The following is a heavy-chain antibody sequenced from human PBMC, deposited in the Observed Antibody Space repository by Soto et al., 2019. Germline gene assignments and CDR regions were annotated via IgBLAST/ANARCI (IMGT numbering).Heavy chain of an antibody. Sequence: GGSLRLSCAASGFTFSSYAMHWVRQAPGKGLEWVAVISYDGSNKYYADSVKGRFTISRDNSKNTLYLQMNSLRAEDTAVDYCAREGKRQPFDYWGQGTLVTVSS. D-gene: IGHD6-13*01. CDR3: AREGKRQPFDY. J-gene: IGHJ4*02. CDR2: ISYDGSNK. CDR1: GFTFSSYA. V-gene: IGHV3-30-3*01.